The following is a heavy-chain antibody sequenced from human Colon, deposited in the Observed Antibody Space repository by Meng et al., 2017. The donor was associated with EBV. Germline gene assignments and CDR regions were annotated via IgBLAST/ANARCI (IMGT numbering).Heavy chain of an antibody. CDR1: CDSLTRWDYS. V-gene: IGHV4-30-2*01. CDR3: VKDTRRGGGWFDP. D-gene: IGHD3-10*01. Sequence: QVQLQESHAGLGRPLQTPSLTCAVSCDSLTRWDYSWTWVRQAPRKGREWIGYIYHGFNSYYTPSLRSRVTLSVDKLRNPFSLKPTSVSAADTAVYYFVKDTRRGGGWFDPWGQGTLVTVSS. J-gene: IGHJ5*02. CDR2: IYHGFNS.